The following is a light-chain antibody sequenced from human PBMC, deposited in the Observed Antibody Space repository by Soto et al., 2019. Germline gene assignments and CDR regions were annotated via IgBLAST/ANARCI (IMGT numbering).Light chain of an antibody. J-gene: IGKJ5*01. CDR1: QDINTY. V-gene: IGKV1-9*01. Sequence: DIQLTHSPSFLSASVGDRVTITCRASQDINTYLAWYQQKPGKAPKLLIFAASTLQNGVPSRFSGSGSGTEFTVTITSLQPEDFATYYCQQRKSSPITFGQGTRLEIK. CDR2: AAS. CDR3: QQRKSSPIT.